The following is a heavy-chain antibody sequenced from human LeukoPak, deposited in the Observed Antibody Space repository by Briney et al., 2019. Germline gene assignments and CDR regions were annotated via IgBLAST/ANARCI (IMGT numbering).Heavy chain of an antibody. J-gene: IGHJ4*02. CDR1: GFTFSNSW. D-gene: IGHD2-15*01. CDR3: VRSGICCAFDY. Sequence: GGSLRLSCAASGFTFSNSWMGWVRQAPGKGLEWVANIKQDGTDKYYVDSVRGRFTLPKDNARNALYLQINSLRAGDTPVLYCVRSGICCAFDYWGQGTLVSVSS. V-gene: IGHV3-7*02. CDR2: IKQDGTDK.